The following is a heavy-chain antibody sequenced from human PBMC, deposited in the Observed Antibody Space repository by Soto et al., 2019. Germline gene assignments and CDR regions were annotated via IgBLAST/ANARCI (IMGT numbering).Heavy chain of an antibody. Sequence: VSAKVPCPASGYDFLTSGINWVAKSSGRGLEWMGWNRSANGDTKDAQHFKGRVTMTSEVSTTTAYMELTNLRSDDTAVYFCARGRYFATTHRQWWYFDLWGR. D-gene: IGHD3-10*01. CDR3: ARGRYFATTHRQWWYFDL. J-gene: IGHJ2*01. CDR1: GYDFLTSG. CDR2: NRSANGDT. V-gene: IGHV1-18*01.